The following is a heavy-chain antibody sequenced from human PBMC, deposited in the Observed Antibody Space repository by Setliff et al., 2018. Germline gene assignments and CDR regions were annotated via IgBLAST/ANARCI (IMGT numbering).Heavy chain of an antibody. CDR2: INPDNGNR. V-gene: IGHV1-3*01. D-gene: IGHD1-1*01. CDR3: TRDFLGATTSFDI. CDR1: GFTLTSYP. Sequence: ASVKVSCKASGFTLTSYPIHWVRQAPGQRLEWMGWINPDNGNRKYSQRFQGRVTITRDTSASTVFLELSTLRSEDTAVYYCTRDFLGATTSFDIWGQGTMVTVSS. J-gene: IGHJ3*02.